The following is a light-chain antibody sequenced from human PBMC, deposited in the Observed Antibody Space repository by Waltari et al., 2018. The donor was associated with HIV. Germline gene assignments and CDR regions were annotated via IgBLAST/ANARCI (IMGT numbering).Light chain of an antibody. CDR2: EVS. CDR1: SSNI. V-gene: IGLV2-23*02. Sequence: QSALTQPAYVTGSPRQSITISCTGTSSNIVTWYQQHPGKAPKLIIYEVSKRPSGVSDRFSASKSGNTASLTISGLQAEDEADYHCCSYVGVVNSFVLFGGGTKLTVL. CDR3: CSYVGVVNSFVL. J-gene: IGLJ2*01.